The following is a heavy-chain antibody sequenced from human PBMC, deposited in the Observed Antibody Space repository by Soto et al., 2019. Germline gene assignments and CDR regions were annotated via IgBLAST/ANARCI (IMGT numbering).Heavy chain of an antibody. CDR1: GYTLTELS. V-gene: IGHV1-24*01. CDR2: FDPEDGET. CDR3: ATDRMGHWGSSTIGGYY. Sequence: QVQLVQSGAEVKKPGASVKVSCKVSGYTLTELSMHWVRQAPGKGLEWMGGFDPEDGETIYAQKFQGRVTITEDTSTDTADMELSSLRSEDTAVYYCATDRMGHWGSSTIGGYYWGQGTLVTVSS. D-gene: IGHD2-2*01. J-gene: IGHJ4*02.